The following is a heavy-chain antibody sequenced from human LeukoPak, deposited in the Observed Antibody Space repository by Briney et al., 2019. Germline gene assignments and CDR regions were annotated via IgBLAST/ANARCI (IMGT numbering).Heavy chain of an antibody. V-gene: IGHV4-4*07. J-gene: IGHJ3*02. CDR2: IYTSGST. D-gene: IGHD1-1*01. CDR3: ARDLNWNDVEAFDI. CDR1: GXSISSYY. Sequence: SETLSLTCTVSGXSISSYYWSWIRQPAGKGLEWIGRIYTSGSTNYNPSLKSRVTMSVDTSENQFSLKLSSVTAADTAVYYCARDLNWNDVEAFDIWGQGIMVTVSS.